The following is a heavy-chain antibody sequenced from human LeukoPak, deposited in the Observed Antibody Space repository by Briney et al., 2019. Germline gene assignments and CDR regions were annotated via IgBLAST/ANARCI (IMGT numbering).Heavy chain of an antibody. V-gene: IGHV3-48*03. Sequence: GGSLRLSCAASGFTFSSYEMNWVRQAPGKGLEWVSYISSSGSTIYYADSAKGRFTISRDNAKNSLYLQMNSLRAEDTAVYYCARLMTTVTTFLEDIWGQGTMVTVSS. D-gene: IGHD4-17*01. J-gene: IGHJ3*02. CDR2: ISSSGSTI. CDR3: ARLMTTVTTFLEDI. CDR1: GFTFSSYE.